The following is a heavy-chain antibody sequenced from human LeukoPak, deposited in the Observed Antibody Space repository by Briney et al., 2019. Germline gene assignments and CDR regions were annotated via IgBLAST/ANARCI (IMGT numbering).Heavy chain of an antibody. V-gene: IGHV4-59*01. J-gene: IGHJ4*02. D-gene: IGHD1-20*01. CDR3: ARVVGNWNVAVFDF. Sequence: PSETLSLTCTVSGDSISSYYWSWIRQPPGKGLEWIGYIYYSGSTNYNPSLESRVTISIDTSKNQFSLKLSSVTAADTAVYYCARVVGNWNVAVFDFWGQGTLVTVSS. CDR1: GDSISSYY. CDR2: IYYSGST.